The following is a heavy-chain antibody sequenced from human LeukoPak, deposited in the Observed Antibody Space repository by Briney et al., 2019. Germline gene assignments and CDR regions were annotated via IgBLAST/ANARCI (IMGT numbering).Heavy chain of an antibody. V-gene: IGHV3-74*01. Sequence: QAGGSLRLSCAASGFIFSDYAMHWVRQAPGKGLVWVSRIISDGSTTDYADSVKGRFTISRDNAKNTLYLQMNSLRDEDTAMYYCTRDRARAGGEILDYWGQGTLVTVSS. CDR3: TRDRARAGGEILDY. D-gene: IGHD3-10*01. CDR2: IISDGSTT. CDR1: GFIFSDYA. J-gene: IGHJ4*02.